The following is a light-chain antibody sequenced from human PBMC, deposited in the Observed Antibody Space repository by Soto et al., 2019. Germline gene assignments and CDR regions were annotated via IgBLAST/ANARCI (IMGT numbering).Light chain of an antibody. CDR3: QESYSSPFT. CDR1: QSISRF. Sequence: DFQMTQSPSSLSASVGDRVTITCRASQSISRFLNWYRHKPGEAPRLLIYTASTLHGGVPSRFSGSGSGTEFTLTISSLQPEDFATYYCQESYSSPFTIGPGTRVDVK. J-gene: IGKJ3*01. V-gene: IGKV1-39*01. CDR2: TAS.